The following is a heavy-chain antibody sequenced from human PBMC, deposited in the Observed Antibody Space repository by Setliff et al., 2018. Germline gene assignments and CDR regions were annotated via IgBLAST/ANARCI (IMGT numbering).Heavy chain of an antibody. D-gene: IGHD6-13*01. V-gene: IGHV4-4*07. CDR2: TYTSGST. Sequence: PSETLSLTCTVSGGSISSYYWSWIRQPAGKGLEWIGRTYTSGSTNYNPSLKSRVTMSVDTSKNQFSLKLSSVTAADTAVYYCARAGGGSSFTAYYYYYYMDVWGKGTTVTVSS. CDR3: ARAGGGSSFTAYYYYYYMDV. J-gene: IGHJ6*03. CDR1: GGSISSYY.